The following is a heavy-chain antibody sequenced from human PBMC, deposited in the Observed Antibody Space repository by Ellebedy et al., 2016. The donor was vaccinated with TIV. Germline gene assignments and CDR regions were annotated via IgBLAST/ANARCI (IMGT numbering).Heavy chain of an antibody. V-gene: IGHV4-38-2*02. CDR3: ARGLAVAAVWYFDL. CDR1: GSSISSGYY. D-gene: IGHD6-19*01. Sequence: MPSETLSLTCSVSGSSISSGYYWGWIRQPPGKGLEWIGSIYYSGSTYYNPSLKSRVTISVDTSKNQFSLKLSSVTAADTAVYYCARGLAVAAVWYFDLWGRGTLVTVSS. J-gene: IGHJ2*01. CDR2: IYYSGST.